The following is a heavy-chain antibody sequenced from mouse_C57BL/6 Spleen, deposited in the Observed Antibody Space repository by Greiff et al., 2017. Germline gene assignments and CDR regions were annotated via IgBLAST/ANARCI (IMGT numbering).Heavy chain of an antibody. D-gene: IGHD2-1*01. V-gene: IGHV1-61*01. CDR2: IYPSDSET. CDR1: GYTFTSYW. Sequence: QVQLQQPGAELVRPGSSVKLSCKASGYTFTSYWMDWVKQRPGQGLEWIGNIYPSDSETHYNQKFKDKATLTVDKSSSTAYMHLSSLTSEDSAVYYCARGVTAPSDWGQGTTLTVSS. J-gene: IGHJ2*01. CDR3: ARGVTAPSD.